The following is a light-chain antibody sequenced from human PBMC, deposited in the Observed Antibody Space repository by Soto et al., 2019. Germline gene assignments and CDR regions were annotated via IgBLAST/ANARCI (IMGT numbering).Light chain of an antibody. CDR3: HQNSSPPVT. Sequence: DLQMTQSPSFEYASVGDRVTITCRASQSVSTYVNWYQQSSGQAPNLLIYAVSHAESGVPSRIRGSGSGTDFTLTISRLQHEDFATYYCHQNSSPPVTFGGGTKVDI. J-gene: IGKJ4*01. CDR1: QSVSTY. V-gene: IGKV1-39*01. CDR2: AVS.